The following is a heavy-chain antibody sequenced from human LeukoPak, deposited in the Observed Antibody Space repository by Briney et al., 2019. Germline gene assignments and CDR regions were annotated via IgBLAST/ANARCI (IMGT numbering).Heavy chain of an antibody. CDR2: IYSDGST. V-gene: IGHV3-66*02. CDR3: AKLPTY. Sequence: GGSLRLSCAASGFTVSNNYVTWVRQAPGKGLEWVSVIYSDGSTYYADFVKGRFTISRDNSKNTLFLQMNSLRAEDTAVYYCAKLPTYWGQGALVTVSS. D-gene: IGHD1-7*01. J-gene: IGHJ4*02. CDR1: GFTVSNNY.